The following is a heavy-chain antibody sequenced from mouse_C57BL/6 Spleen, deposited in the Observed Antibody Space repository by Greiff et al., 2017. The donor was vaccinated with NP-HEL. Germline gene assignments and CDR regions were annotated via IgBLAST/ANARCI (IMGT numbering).Heavy chain of an antibody. CDR2: ISYDGSN. CDR1: GYSITSGYY. J-gene: IGHJ1*03. V-gene: IGHV3-6*01. CDR3: ARESYYGSSSYWYFDV. Sequence: EVQLQESGPGLVKPSQSLSLTCSVTGYSITSGYYWIWIRQFPGNKLEWMGYISYDGSNNYNPSLKNRISITRDTSKNQFFLKLNSVTTEDTATYYCARESYYGSSSYWYFDVWGTGTTVTVSS. D-gene: IGHD1-1*01.